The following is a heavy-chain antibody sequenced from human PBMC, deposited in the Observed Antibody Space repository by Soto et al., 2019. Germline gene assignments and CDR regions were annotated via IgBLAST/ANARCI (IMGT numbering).Heavy chain of an antibody. Sequence: LRLSCVASGFAFSTFGMHWVRQAPVKGLEWVAFISHDGSKKYFVDSVKGRFTISRDDSGNTLYLQMSSLRADDTAVYYCAKDWNDANYDYGTDVWGQGTTVTVYS. D-gene: IGHD1-1*01. CDR1: GFAFSTFG. CDR3: AKDWNDANYDYGTDV. CDR2: ISHDGSKK. J-gene: IGHJ6*02. V-gene: IGHV3-30*18.